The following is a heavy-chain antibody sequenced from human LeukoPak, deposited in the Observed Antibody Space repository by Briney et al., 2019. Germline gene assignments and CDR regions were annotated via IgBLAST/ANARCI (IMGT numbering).Heavy chain of an antibody. D-gene: IGHD1-14*01. CDR2: IDDYGGST. CDR3: AKGSGTSRPYYFDY. V-gene: IGHV3-23*01. CDR1: GFTFSSYA. Sequence: GGSLRLSCAASGFTFSSYAMSWVRQAPGKGLEWVSAIDDYGGSTYYADSVKGRFTISRDNSKNTLYLQMNSLRAEDTAVYYCAKGSGTSRPYYFDYWGQGTLVTVSP. J-gene: IGHJ4*02.